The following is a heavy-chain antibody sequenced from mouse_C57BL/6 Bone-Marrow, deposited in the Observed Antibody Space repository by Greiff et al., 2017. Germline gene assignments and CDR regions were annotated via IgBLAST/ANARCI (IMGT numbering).Heavy chain of an antibody. CDR2: INPGSGGT. CDR1: GYAFTNYL. CDR3: ARAPYCGSTFDV. J-gene: IGHJ1*03. V-gene: IGHV1-54*01. Sequence: VQLQQSGAELVRPGTSVKVSCKASGYAFTNYLIEWVKQRPGQGLEWIGVINPGSGGTNYNETFKGKATLTADKTSSTAYMQLSSLTSEDSAVYFCARAPYCGSTFDVWGTGTTGTVSS. D-gene: IGHD1-1*01.